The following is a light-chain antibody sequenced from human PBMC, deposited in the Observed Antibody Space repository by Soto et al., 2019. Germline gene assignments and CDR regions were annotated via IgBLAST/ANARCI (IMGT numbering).Light chain of an antibody. CDR3: QQYDNWPT. J-gene: IGKJ2*01. V-gene: IGKV3-15*01. CDR1: QSVSSN. CDR2: GAS. Sequence: EIVMTQSPATLSVSPGERATLSCRASQSVSSNLAWYQQKPGQAPRLLIYGASTRATGIPARFSGSGSGTEFTLTISSLQSEDFAVDYCQQYDNWPTFGQGTKLEIK.